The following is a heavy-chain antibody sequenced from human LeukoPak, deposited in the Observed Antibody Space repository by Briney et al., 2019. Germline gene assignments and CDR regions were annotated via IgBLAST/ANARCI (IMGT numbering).Heavy chain of an antibody. V-gene: IGHV3-33*01. Sequence: GGSLRLSCAASGFTFSSYGMHWVRQAPGKGLEWVAVIWYDGSNTFYADSVKGRFTISRDDSKNTLYLQMNSLRAEDTAVYYCARGTLPRYNFDYWGQGTLVTVSS. J-gene: IGHJ4*02. CDR1: GFTFSSYG. CDR3: ARGTLPRYNFDY. CDR2: IWYDGSNT. D-gene: IGHD5-18*01.